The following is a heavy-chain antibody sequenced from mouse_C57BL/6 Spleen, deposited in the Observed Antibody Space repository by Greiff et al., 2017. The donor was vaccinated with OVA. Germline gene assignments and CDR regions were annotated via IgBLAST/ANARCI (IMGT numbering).Heavy chain of an antibody. CDR2: ISSGSSTI. CDR1: GFTFSDYG. J-gene: IGHJ4*01. V-gene: IGHV5-17*01. Sequence: EVKLMESGGGLVKPGGSLKLSCAASGFTFSDYGMHWVRQAPEKGLEWVAYISSGSSTIYYADTVKGRFTISRDNAKNTLFLQMTSLRSEDTAMYYCARGGLITTVEDAMDYWGQGTSVTVSS. D-gene: IGHD1-1*01. CDR3: ARGGLITTVEDAMDY.